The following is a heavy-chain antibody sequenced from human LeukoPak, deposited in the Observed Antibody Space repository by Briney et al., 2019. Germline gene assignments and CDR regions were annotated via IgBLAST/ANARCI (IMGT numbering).Heavy chain of an antibody. CDR3: AKDLKGGDSDY. D-gene: IGHD2-21*01. J-gene: IGHJ4*02. CDR1: GFTFSSYA. Sequence: GGSLRLSCAASGFTFSSYAMRWVRQARGEGLEWVSAISGSGGSTYYADSVKGRFTISRDNSKNTLYLQMNSLRAEDTAVYYCAKDLKGGDSDYWGQGTLVTVSS. CDR2: ISGSGGST. V-gene: IGHV3-23*01.